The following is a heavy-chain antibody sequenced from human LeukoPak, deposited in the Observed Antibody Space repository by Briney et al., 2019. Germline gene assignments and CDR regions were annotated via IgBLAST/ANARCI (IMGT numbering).Heavy chain of an antibody. CDR1: GFTVSSSY. Sequence: GGSLRLSCAASGFTVSSSYMSWVRQAPGTGLEWVANIKQDGSERYYVESVKGRFTISRDNAKNSLYLEMNSLRAEDTAVYYCARGGGLDYDYVWGSYRNNWYFDLWGRGTLVTVSS. V-gene: IGHV3-7*01. D-gene: IGHD3-16*02. J-gene: IGHJ2*01. CDR2: IKQDGSER. CDR3: ARGGGLDYDYVWGSYRNNWYFDL.